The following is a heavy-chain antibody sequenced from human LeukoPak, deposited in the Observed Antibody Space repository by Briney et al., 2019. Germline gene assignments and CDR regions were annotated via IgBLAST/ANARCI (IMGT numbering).Heavy chain of an antibody. D-gene: IGHD2-8*02. CDR3: ARVSILVVSYYYYYYMDV. CDR2: ISGSGGST. J-gene: IGHJ6*03. V-gene: IGHV3-23*01. Sequence: GGSLRLSCAASGFTFSSYAMSWVRQAPGKGLEVVSAISGSGGSTYYADSVKGRFTISRDNAKNSLYLQMNSLRAEDTAVYYCARVSILVVSYYYYYYMDVWGKGPRSPSP. CDR1: GFTFSSYA.